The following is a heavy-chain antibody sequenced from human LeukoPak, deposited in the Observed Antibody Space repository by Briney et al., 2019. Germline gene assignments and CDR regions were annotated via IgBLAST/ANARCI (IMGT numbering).Heavy chain of an antibody. CDR1: GCSFTNYW. V-gene: IGHV5-51*01. D-gene: IGHD4-11*01. CDR3: ARHLTTGNFDS. CDR2: IYPGDSDT. Sequence: GESLKISCECSGCSFTNYWIGWVRQMPGKGLEWMGIIYPGDSDTRYSPSFQGLVTISADKSISTAYLQWSSLKASDTAMYYCARHLTTGNFDSWGQGTLVTVSS. J-gene: IGHJ4*02.